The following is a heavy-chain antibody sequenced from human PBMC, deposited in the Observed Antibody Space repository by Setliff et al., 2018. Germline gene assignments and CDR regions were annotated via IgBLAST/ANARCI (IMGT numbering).Heavy chain of an antibody. J-gene: IGHJ4*02. V-gene: IGHV4-39*01. Sequence: PSETLSLTCTVSGGSISSMSYYWGWIRQPPGKGLEWIGSIYQSGTTFYNPSLKGRVTMSVDTSKSQFSLRLNSVTATDTAVYYCARQPTGTYQWTFDSWGQGTLVTVSS. D-gene: IGHD1-26*01. CDR3: ARQPTGTYQWTFDS. CDR2: IYQSGTT. CDR1: GGSISSMSYY.